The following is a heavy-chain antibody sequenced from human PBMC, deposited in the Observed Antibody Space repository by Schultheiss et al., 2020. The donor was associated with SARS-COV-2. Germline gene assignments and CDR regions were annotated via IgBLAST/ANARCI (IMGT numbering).Heavy chain of an antibody. CDR2: INPYSGGT. Sequence: ASVKVSCKASGYTFTAFYMHWVRQAPGQGLEWMGWINPYSGGTKYAQKFQGRVTMTRDTSISTAYMELSRLRSDDTAVYYCARVYGLGFGADYWGQGTLVTVSS. V-gene: IGHV1-2*02. CDR3: ARVYGLGFGADY. CDR1: GYTFTAFY. D-gene: IGHD3-10*01. J-gene: IGHJ4*02.